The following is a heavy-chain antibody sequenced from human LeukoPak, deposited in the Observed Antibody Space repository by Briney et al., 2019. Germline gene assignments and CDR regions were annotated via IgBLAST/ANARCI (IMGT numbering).Heavy chain of an antibody. D-gene: IGHD6-13*01. CDR1: GDSISNYY. CDR3: ARGGDTSSWYAWFDP. Sequence: SETLSLTCTVSGDSISNYYWSWIWQPPGKGLEWIGYIYHSGSTKYNPSLKSRVTISIDTSKHQFSLKLSSVTAADTAMYYCARGGDTSSWYAWFDPWSQGTLVTVSS. CDR2: IYHSGST. V-gene: IGHV4-59*01. J-gene: IGHJ5*02.